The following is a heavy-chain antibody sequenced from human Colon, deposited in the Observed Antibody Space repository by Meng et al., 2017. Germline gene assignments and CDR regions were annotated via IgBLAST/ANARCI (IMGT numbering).Heavy chain of an antibody. D-gene: IGHD1-26*01. V-gene: IGHV3-72*01. CDR2: IRNKAYSYTT. Sequence: EVLLVESGGGLVQPGGSRRLSCAASGFTFSDNYMDWFRQAPGKGLEWVGRIRNKAYSYTTEYAASVKGRFTVSRDDLKNSVYLQMNNLKTEDTAVYYCATGSTFYWGRGTLVTVSS. CDR3: ATGSTFY. CDR1: GFTFSDNY. J-gene: IGHJ4*02.